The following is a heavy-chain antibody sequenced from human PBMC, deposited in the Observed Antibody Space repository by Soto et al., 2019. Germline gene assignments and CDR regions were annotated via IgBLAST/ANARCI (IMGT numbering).Heavy chain of an antibody. V-gene: IGHV1-18*01. CDR2: ISAYNGNT. D-gene: IGHD6-13*01. Sequence: GASVKVSCKSSGYTFTSCCISWVRQAPGQGLEWMGWISAYNGNTNYAQKLQGRVTMTTDTSTSTAYMELRSLRSDDTAVYYCARDGKQQLPDYWGQGTLVTVSS. CDR3: ARDGKQQLPDY. J-gene: IGHJ4*02. CDR1: GYTFTSCC.